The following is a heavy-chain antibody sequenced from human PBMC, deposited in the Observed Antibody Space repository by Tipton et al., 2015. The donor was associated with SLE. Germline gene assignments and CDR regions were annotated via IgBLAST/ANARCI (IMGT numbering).Heavy chain of an antibody. J-gene: IGHJ4*02. V-gene: IGHV4-59*01. Sequence: TLSLTCTVSGGSISSYYWSWIRQPPGKGLEWIGYIYYSGSTSYNPSLKSRVTISVDTSKNQFSLKLSSVTAADTAVYYCARAPQGIFDYWGQGTLVTVSS. CDR1: GGSISSYY. D-gene: IGHD2-15*01. CDR3: ARAPQGIFDY. CDR2: IYYSGST.